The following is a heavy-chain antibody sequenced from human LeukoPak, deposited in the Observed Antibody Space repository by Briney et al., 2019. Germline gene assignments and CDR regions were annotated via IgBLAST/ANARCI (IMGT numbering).Heavy chain of an antibody. V-gene: IGHV3-30*02. D-gene: IGHD3-3*01. CDR1: GFTFSSYG. Sequence: GGSLRLSCAASGFTFSSYGMHWVRQAPGKGLEWVAFIRYDGSNKYYADSVKGRFTISRDNSKNTLYLQMNSLRAEDTAVYYCAKDRVVIRNDALDIWGQGTMVTVSS. CDR2: IRYDGSNK. CDR3: AKDRVVIRNDALDI. J-gene: IGHJ3*02.